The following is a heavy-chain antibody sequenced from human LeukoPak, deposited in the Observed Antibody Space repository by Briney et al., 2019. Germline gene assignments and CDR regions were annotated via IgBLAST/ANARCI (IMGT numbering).Heavy chain of an antibody. J-gene: IGHJ4*02. CDR2: IYHSGST. CDR1: GGSISSGGYS. V-gene: IGHV4-30-2*01. CDR3: ASGSGTLRLNFDY. D-gene: IGHD2-15*01. Sequence: SETLSLTCAVSGGSISSGGYSWSWIRQPPGKGLEWIGCIYHSGSTYYNPSLKSRVTISVDRSKNQFSLKLSSVTAADTAVYYCASGSGTLRLNFDYWGQGTLVTVSS.